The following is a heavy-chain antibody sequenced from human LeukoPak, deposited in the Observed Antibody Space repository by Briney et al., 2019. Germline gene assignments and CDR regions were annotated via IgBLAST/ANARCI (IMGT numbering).Heavy chain of an antibody. CDR3: ATEANAGVVYAFDI. Sequence: GGSLRPSCAASGFTFSDAWMNWVRQAPGKGLEWVGRIKSKVDGGTTDYAAPVKGRFTISRHDSESTLYLQMNSLKTEDTALYYCATEANAGVVYAFDIWGQGTMVTVSS. D-gene: IGHD2-15*01. V-gene: IGHV3-15*01. CDR2: IKSKVDGGTT. CDR1: GFTFSDAW. J-gene: IGHJ3*02.